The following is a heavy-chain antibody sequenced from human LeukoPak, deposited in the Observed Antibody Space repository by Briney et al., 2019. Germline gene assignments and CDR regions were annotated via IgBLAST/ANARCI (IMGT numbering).Heavy chain of an antibody. D-gene: IGHD2-15*01. V-gene: IGHV1-46*01. CDR2: INPSGGST. J-gene: IGHJ4*02. CDR3: AKWLEGGRPDFDS. CDR1: GYTFTSYY. Sequence: ASVKVSCKASGYTFTSYYMHWVRQAPGQGLEWMGIINPSGGSTSYAQKFQGRVTMTRDTSTSTVYMDLRSLRSEDTAVYYCAKWLEGGRPDFDSWGQGTLVTVSS.